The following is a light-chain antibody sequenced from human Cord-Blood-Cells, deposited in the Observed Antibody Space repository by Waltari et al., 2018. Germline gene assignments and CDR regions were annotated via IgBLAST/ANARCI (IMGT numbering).Light chain of an antibody. CDR3: QQYGSSPPYT. J-gene: IGKJ2*01. CDR2: GAS. Sequence: IVLTQSPGTLSLSPADRATLSCRASQSVSSSYLAWYQQKPGQAYRLLIYGASSRATGIPDRFSGSGSGTDFTLTISRLEPEDFAVYYCQQYGSSPPYTFGQGTKLEIK. V-gene: IGKV3-20*01. CDR1: QSVSSSY.